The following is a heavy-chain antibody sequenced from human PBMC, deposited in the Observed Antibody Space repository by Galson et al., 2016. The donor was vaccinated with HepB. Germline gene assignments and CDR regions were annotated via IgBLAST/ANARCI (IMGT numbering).Heavy chain of an antibody. V-gene: IGHV3-23*01. CDR3: GAFRGDSSGYGEY. CDR1: GISVSSYV. Sequence: SLRLSCAASGISVSSYVMTWVRQAPGKGLEWVSAISGSGGSTYYAGSVKGRFTISTDNSKNTLYLQMNSLRAEDTAVYYCGAFRGDSSGYGEYWSQGTLVTVSS. CDR2: ISGSGGST. J-gene: IGHJ4*02. D-gene: IGHD5-18*01.